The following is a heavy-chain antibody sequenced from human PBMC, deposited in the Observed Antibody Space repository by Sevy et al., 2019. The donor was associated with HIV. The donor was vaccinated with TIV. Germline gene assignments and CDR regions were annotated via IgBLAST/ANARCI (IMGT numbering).Heavy chain of an antibody. J-gene: IGHJ4*02. Sequence: GGSLRLSCTTSGFTFDDYAMSWFRQAPGKGLEWVAFITRNSYEAYGGTKEYAASVKGRLIISRDDSKSIAYLQMNSLKSEDTAVYYCASGLATADTPEYYFDYWGQGTLVTVSS. D-gene: IGHD5-12*01. CDR2: ITRNSYEAYGGTK. CDR1: GFTFDDYA. V-gene: IGHV3-49*03. CDR3: ASGLATADTPEYYFDY.